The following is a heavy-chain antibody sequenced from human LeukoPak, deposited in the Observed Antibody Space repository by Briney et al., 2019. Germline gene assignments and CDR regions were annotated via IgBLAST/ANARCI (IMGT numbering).Heavy chain of an antibody. J-gene: IGHJ4*02. CDR2: VSPYDGRT. Sequence: GASLKVSCKASGYLFTHYGISWVRQAPGQGLEWMGWVSPYDGRTDYAQKLQGRVTMTTDTPTSTAYMELRRLTFDDTAVYYCARGGHCTSGVCYISFYWGQGTLVTVSS. CDR3: ARGGHCTSGVCYISFY. D-gene: IGHD2-8*01. CDR1: GYLFTHYG. V-gene: IGHV1-18*01.